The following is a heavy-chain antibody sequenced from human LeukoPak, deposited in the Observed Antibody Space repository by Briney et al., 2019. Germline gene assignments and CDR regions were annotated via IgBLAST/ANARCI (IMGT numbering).Heavy chain of an antibody. CDR3: ARFIRGVTQSSYDS. CDR2: IKEDGSEK. Sequence: PGGSLRLSCAASGFTFSSDWMSWVRQAPGKGLEWVANIKEDGSEKYNVDSVKGRFTISRDNAKNSLYLQMNSLRAEDTAVYYCARFIRGVTQSSYDSWGQGTLVTVSS. CDR1: GFTFSSDW. J-gene: IGHJ4*02. V-gene: IGHV3-7*01. D-gene: IGHD3-10*01.